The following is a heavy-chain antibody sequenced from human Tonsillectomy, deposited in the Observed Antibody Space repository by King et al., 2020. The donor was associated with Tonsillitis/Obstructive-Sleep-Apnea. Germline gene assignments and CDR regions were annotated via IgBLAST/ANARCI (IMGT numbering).Heavy chain of an antibody. D-gene: IGHD6-19*01. V-gene: IGHV4-34*01. CDR2: INHSGST. CDR1: GGSFSGYY. CDR3: ASGSSGWYVRGYYYGMDV. Sequence: VQLQQWGAGLLKPSETLSLTCAVYGGSFSGYYWSWNRQPPGKGLEWIGEINHSGSTNYNPSLKSRVTISVDTSKNQFSLKLSSVTAADTAVYYCASGSSGWYVRGYYYGMDVWGQGTTVTVSS. J-gene: IGHJ6*02.